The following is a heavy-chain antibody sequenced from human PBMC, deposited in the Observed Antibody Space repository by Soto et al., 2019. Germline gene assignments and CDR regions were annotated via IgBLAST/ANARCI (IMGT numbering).Heavy chain of an antibody. CDR3: ARLLLSFGESHGNWFDP. CDR2: ISAYNGNT. D-gene: IGHD3-10*01. J-gene: IGHJ5*02. V-gene: IGHV1-18*04. Sequence: GASVKVACRGSGYTVTSYGISAVRQAPGQGLEWMGWISAYNGNTNYAQKLQGRVTMTTDTSTSTAYMELRSLGSDDTAVYYCARLLLSFGESHGNWFDPWGQGTLVTVSS. CDR1: GYTVTSYG.